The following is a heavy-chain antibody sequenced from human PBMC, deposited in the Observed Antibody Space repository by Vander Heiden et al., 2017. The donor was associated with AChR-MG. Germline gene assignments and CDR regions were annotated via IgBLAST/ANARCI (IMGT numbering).Heavy chain of an antibody. V-gene: IGHV4-31*11. D-gene: IGHD5-12*01. CDR2: ITHTGDT. CDR1: GGPIDTQGFF. Sequence: QVQLREAGPGLVKPSQTLTLTCDVSGGPIDTQGFFWSWVRQHPGRGLEWIGYITHTGDTYINPSLKSRVLVSVDISKNQLSLRLASVTAADTAVYYCVRDAKNQDTGYENYFDTWGQGTLVTVSS. J-gene: IGHJ4*02. CDR3: VRDAKNQDTGYENYFDT.